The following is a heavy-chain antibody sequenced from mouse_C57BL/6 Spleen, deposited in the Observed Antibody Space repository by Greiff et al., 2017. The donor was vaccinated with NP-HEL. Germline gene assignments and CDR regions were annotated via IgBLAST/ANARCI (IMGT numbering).Heavy chain of an antibody. V-gene: IGHV5-12*01. Sequence: EVHLVESGGGLVQPGGSLKLSCAASGFTFSDYYMYWVRQTPEKRLEWVAYISNGGGSTYYPDTVKGRFTISRDNAKNTLYLQMSRLKSEDTAMYYCARLYYYYFDYWGQGTTLTVSS. CDR2: ISNGGGST. CDR1: GFTFSDYY. D-gene: IGHD1-1*01. J-gene: IGHJ2*01. CDR3: ARLYYYYFDY.